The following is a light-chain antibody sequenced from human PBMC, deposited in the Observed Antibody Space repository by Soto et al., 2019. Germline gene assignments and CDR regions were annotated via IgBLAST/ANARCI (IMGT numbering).Light chain of an antibody. V-gene: IGLV2-14*01. CDR1: SSDVGDYNY. CDR3: SSYTSSTTLYV. J-gene: IGLJ1*01. Sequence: QSALTQPASVSGSPGQSITISCTGTSSDVGDYNYVSRYQQHPGKAPKLIIYEVTNRPSGVSNRFSASKSGNTASLTISGLQAEDGADYYCSSYTSSTTLYVFGTGTKVTVL. CDR2: EVT.